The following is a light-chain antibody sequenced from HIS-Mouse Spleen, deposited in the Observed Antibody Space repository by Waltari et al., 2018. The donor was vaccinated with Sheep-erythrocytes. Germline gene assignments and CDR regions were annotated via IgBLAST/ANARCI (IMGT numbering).Light chain of an antibody. Sequence: SYELTQPPSVSVSPGQTARITCSGDALPKQYAYWYQKKPGQAPVLVIYTDSERPSGIPERFSGYSSGTTVTLTISGVQAEDEADYYCQSADSSGTYPVFGGGTKLTVL. J-gene: IGLJ2*01. V-gene: IGLV3-25*03. CDR1: ALPKQY. CDR2: TDS. CDR3: QSADSSGTYPV.